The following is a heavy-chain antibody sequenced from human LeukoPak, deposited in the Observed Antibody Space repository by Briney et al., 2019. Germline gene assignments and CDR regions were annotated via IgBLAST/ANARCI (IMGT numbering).Heavy chain of an antibody. J-gene: IGHJ6*02. D-gene: IGHD3-10*01. CDR3: GRETGATMVRGGGMDV. V-gene: IGHV3-21*01. Sequence: GGSLRLSCAASGFTFSSYSMNWVRQAPGKGLEWVSSISSSSSYIYYADSVKGRFTISRDNAKNSLYLQMNSLRAEDTAVYYCGRETGATMVRGGGMDVWGQGATVTVSS. CDR1: GFTFSSYS. CDR2: ISSSSSYI.